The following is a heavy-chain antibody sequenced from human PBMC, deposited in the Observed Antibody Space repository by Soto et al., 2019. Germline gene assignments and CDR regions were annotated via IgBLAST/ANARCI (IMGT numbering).Heavy chain of an antibody. Sequence: DVQLLESGGGLVQPGGSLRVSCAASGFTFRSYAMCWVRQAPRKGLEWLSCVGGSGDSTYYADSVKGRFTISRDNSKNTVDLQMNSLRAADTAVYYCVKRSGQSNGWGAFDIWGQGAMVTVSS. CDR1: GFTFRSYA. V-gene: IGHV3-23*01. CDR3: VKRSGQSNGWGAFDI. D-gene: IGHD6-19*01. CDR2: VGGSGDST. J-gene: IGHJ3*02.